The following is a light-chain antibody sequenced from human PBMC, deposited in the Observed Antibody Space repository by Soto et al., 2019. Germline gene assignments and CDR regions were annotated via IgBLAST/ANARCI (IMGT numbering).Light chain of an antibody. CDR2: DAS. CDR1: RSISSW. Sequence: DIQMTQSPSSLSPSVGDRVTITCRASRSISSWLAWYQQKPGKAPKVLIYDASSLESGVPSRFSGSGSGTEFTLTISSLQPDDFATYYCQQYNSYSYTFGQGTKVDIK. V-gene: IGKV1-5*01. CDR3: QQYNSYSYT. J-gene: IGKJ2*01.